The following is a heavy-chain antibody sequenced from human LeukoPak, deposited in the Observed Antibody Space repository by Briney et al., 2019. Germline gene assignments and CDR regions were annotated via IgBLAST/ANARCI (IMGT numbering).Heavy chain of an antibody. V-gene: IGHV5-51*01. J-gene: IGHJ4*02. D-gene: IGHD4-23*01. CDR3: ASRPFETTVVPWDFY. CDR2: IRPMNSDM. CDR1: GYNFNTYW. Sequence: GESLKISCKGSGYNFNTYWVAWVRQLPGKGQEWIGIIRPMNSDMRYSPSFQGLVTISADRSINTAYLQWSSLTASDTAMYYCASRPFETTVVPWDFYWGQGTQVTVSS.